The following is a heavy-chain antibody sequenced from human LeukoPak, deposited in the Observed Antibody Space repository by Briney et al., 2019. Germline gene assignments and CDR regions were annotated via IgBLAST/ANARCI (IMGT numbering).Heavy chain of an antibody. CDR2: LYYSGYS. J-gene: IGHJ4*02. D-gene: IGHD2-21*01. CDR1: GGSITSYY. Sequence: SETLSLTCTVSGGSITSYYWARLRQPPGKGLEWIGYLYYSGYSNYNPSLKGRVSMSVDTSKNQFSLKLTSVTAADTAVYYCARHSIASDGARLFDYWGRGTLVTVSS. CDR3: ARHSIASDGARLFDY. V-gene: IGHV4-59*08.